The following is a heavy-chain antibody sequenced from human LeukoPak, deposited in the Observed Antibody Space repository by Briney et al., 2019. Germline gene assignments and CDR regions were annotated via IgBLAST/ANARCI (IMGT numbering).Heavy chain of an antibody. CDR3: ARDPSRVWFGELLNYFDY. D-gene: IGHD3-10*01. V-gene: IGHV3-74*01. Sequence: PGGSLRLSCAASGFTFSRYWMHWVRQAPEKGLVWVSRINSDGSNTNYADSVKGRFTISRDNAKSTLYLQMNSLRAEDTAVYYCARDPSRVWFGELLNYFDYWGQGTLVTVSS. J-gene: IGHJ4*02. CDR2: INSDGSNT. CDR1: GFTFSRYW.